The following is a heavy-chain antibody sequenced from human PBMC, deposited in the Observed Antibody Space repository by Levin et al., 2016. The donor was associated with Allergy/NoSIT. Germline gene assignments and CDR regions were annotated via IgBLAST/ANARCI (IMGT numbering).Heavy chain of an antibody. Sequence: SETLSLTCTVSGGSITGYHWSWIRQPPGKGLEWIGYTYYAGTTNYNPSLKGRVTMSVDTSKNQVSLRLSSVTAADTAVYYCARHYGVKNWSGENDAFDIWGQGTMVTVSS. CDR3: ARHYGVKNWSGENDAFDI. J-gene: IGHJ3*02. CDR1: GGSITGYH. D-gene: IGHD4-23*01. V-gene: IGHV4-59*01. CDR2: TYYAGTT.